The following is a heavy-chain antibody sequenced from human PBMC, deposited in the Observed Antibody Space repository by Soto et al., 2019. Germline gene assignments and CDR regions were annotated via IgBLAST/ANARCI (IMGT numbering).Heavy chain of an antibody. J-gene: IGHJ6*02. V-gene: IGHV4-34*01. CDR3: ARGQWRGYYYYYGMDV. Sequence: SETLSLTCAVYGGSFSGYYWSWIRQPPGKGLEWIGEINHSGSTNYNPSLKSRATISVDTSKNQFSLKLSSVTAADTAVYYCARGQWRGYYYYYGMDVWGQGTTVTVSS. CDR2: INHSGST. CDR1: GGSFSGYY. D-gene: IGHD6-19*01.